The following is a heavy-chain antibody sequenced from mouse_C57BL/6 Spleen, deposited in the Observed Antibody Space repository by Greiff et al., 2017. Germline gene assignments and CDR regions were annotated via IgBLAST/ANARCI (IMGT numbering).Heavy chain of an antibody. Sequence: VQLQQSGPELVKPGASVKISCKASGYSFTGYYMNWVKQSPEKSLEWIGEINPSTGGTTYNQKFKAKATLTVDKSSSTAYMQLKSLTSEDSAVYYCARVGYGNYFDYWGQGTTLTVSS. CDR3: ARVGYGNYFDY. CDR1: GYSFTGYY. CDR2: INPSTGGT. J-gene: IGHJ2*01. D-gene: IGHD2-10*02. V-gene: IGHV1-42*01.